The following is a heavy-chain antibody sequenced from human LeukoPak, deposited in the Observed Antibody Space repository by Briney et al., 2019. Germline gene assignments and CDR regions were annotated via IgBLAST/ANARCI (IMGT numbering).Heavy chain of an antibody. Sequence: ASVKVSCKASGDTFTSYYMHWVRQAPGQGLEWMGRIIPIIGIANYAQKFQGRVTMTGDKSTSTAYMELSSLRSEDTAVYYCARFNYRIDCGDGRLDYWGQGTLVTVSS. CDR2: IIPIIGIA. CDR1: GDTFTSYY. CDR3: ARFNYRIDCGDGRLDY. D-gene: IGHD4-17*01. V-gene: IGHV1-69*02. J-gene: IGHJ4*02.